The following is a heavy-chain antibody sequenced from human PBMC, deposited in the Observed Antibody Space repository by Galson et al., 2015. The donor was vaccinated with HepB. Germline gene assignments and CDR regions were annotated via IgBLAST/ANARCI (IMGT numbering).Heavy chain of an antibody. D-gene: IGHD3-3*01. CDR3: ARDQKYDFWSGRYYYYYGMDV. CDR2: ISSSGSTI. Sequence: SLRLSCAASGFTFSSYEMNWVRQAPGKGLEWVSYISSSGSTIYYADSVKGRFTISRDNAKNSLYLQMNSLRAEDTAVYYCARDQKYDFWSGRYYYYYGMDVWGQGTTVTVSS. CDR1: GFTFSSYE. J-gene: IGHJ6*02. V-gene: IGHV3-48*03.